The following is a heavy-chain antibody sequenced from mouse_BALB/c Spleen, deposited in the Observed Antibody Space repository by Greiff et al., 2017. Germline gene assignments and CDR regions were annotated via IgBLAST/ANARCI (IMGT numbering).Heavy chain of an antibody. V-gene: IGHV5-12-1*01. J-gene: IGHJ3*01. Sequence: DVQLVESGGGLVKPGGSLKLSCAASGFAFSSYDMSWVRQTPEKRLEWVAYISSGGGSTYYPDTVKGRFTISRDNAKNTLYLQMSSLKSEDTAMYYCARGAYYGNYEFAYWGQGTLVTVSA. D-gene: IGHD2-10*01. CDR3: ARGAYYGNYEFAY. CDR2: ISSGGGST. CDR1: GFAFSSYD.